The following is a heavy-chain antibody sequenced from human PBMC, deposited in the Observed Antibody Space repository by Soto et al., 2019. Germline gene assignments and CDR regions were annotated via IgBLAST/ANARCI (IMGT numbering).Heavy chain of an antibody. CDR1: GGTFSSYA. J-gene: IGHJ6*02. CDR2: IIPIFGTA. D-gene: IGHD1-26*01. Sequence: SVKVSCKASGGTFSSYAISWVRQAPGQGLEWMGGIIPIFGTANYAQKFQGRVTITADESTSTAYMELSSLRSEDTAVYYCARPLRRREYYYYGMDVWGQGTTVTVSS. CDR3: ARPLRRREYYYYGMDV. V-gene: IGHV1-69*13.